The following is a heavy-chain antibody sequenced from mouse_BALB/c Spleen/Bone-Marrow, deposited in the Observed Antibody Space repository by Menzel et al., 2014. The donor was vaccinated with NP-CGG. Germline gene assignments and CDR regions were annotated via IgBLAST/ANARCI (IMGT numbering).Heavy chain of an antibody. CDR3: ARSYGSSPFDY. CDR2: IDPANGNT. J-gene: IGHJ2*01. CDR1: GFNIXDTY. D-gene: IGHD1-1*01. V-gene: IGHV14-3*02. Sequence: VQLKESGAELVKPGASVKLSCTASGFNIXDTYMHWVKQRPEQGREWIGRIDPANGNTKYDPKFQGKATITADTSSNTAYLQLSSLTSEDTAVYYCARSYGSSPFDYWGQGTTLTVSS.